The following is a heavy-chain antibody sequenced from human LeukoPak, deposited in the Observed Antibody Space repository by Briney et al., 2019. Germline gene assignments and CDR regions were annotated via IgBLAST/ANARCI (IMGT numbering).Heavy chain of an antibody. J-gene: IGHJ3*02. D-gene: IGHD1-26*01. V-gene: IGHV4-59*01. CDR2: IYYSGST. CDR3: ARVGVGATSRDAFDI. CDR1: GGSISSYY. Sequence: SETLSLTCTVSGGSISSYYWSWIRQPPGKGLEWIGYIYYSGSTNYNPSLKSRVTISVDTSKNQFSLKLSSVTAADTAVYYCARVGVGATSRDAFDIWGQGTMVTVSS.